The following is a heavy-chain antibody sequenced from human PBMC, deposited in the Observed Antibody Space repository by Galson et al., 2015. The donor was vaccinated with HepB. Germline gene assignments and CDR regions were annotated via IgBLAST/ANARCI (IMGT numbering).Heavy chain of an antibody. D-gene: IGHD4-17*01. Sequence: SLRLSCAASGFSVSSNYMKWVRPAPGKGLEWVSDIYSAGRTYYADSVKGRFTISRDNSKNTLSLQMNRLRAEDTAVYFCARDHATVTPRGYMDVWGKGTMVTVSS. CDR2: IYSAGRT. J-gene: IGHJ6*03. CDR3: ARDHATVTPRGYMDV. CDR1: GFSVSSNY. V-gene: IGHV3-53*01.